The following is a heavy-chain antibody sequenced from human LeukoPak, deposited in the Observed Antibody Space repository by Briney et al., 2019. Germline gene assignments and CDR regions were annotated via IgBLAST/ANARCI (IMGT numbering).Heavy chain of an antibody. CDR3: AKVSGYYYDSSGYYYFDY. J-gene: IGHJ4*02. CDR1: GFTLNYYW. CDR2: IKNDGTEI. D-gene: IGHD3-22*01. Sequence: GGSLRLPCAASGFTLNYYWMTWVRQAPGRGLEWVANIKNDGTEIYYVDSVKGRFTVSRDNSKNTLYLQMNSLRAEDTAVYYCAKVSGYYYDSSGYYYFDYWGQGTLVTVSS. V-gene: IGHV3-7*01.